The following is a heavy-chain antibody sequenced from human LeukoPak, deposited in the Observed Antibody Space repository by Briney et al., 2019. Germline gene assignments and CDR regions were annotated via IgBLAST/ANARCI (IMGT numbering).Heavy chain of an antibody. CDR3: ARHRSSVSGPYYYYGMDV. CDR1: GGSISSYH. D-gene: IGHD4-11*01. Sequence: SETLSLTCTVSGGSISSYHWSWIRQPPGKGLEWIGYIYYSGSTNYNPSLKSRVTISVDTSKNQFSLKLSSVTAADTAVYYCARHRSSVSGPYYYYGMDVWGQGTTVTVSS. J-gene: IGHJ6*02. V-gene: IGHV4-59*08. CDR2: IYYSGST.